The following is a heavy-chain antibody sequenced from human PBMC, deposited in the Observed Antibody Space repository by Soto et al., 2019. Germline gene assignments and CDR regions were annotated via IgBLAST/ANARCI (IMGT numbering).Heavy chain of an antibody. Sequence: GGSLRLSCAASGFKFSNYAMGWVRQAPGKGLECVSLLSGSGTSTYYGDSVKGRFTISRDNSKNTMYLQMNSLRAEDTAVYYCAEVNTAMVTDAFDIWGQGTTVTVSS. CDR2: LSGSGTST. J-gene: IGHJ3*02. D-gene: IGHD5-18*01. V-gene: IGHV3-23*01. CDR1: GFKFSNYA. CDR3: AEVNTAMVTDAFDI.